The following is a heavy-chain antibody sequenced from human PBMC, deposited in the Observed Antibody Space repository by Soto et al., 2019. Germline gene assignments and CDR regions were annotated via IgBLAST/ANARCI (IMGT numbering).Heavy chain of an antibody. V-gene: IGHV3-30-3*01. CDR3: ARGRGSGSYTVDY. Sequence: QVQLVESGGGVVQPGRSLRLSCAASGFTFSSYAMHWVRQGPGKGLEWVAVISYDGSDKCADSVKGRFTISRDKSKNTLYLQMNNLRTEDTAVYYCARGRGSGSYTVDYWGQGTLVTVSS. D-gene: IGHD1-26*01. CDR2: ISYDGSDK. CDR1: GFTFSSYA. J-gene: IGHJ4*02.